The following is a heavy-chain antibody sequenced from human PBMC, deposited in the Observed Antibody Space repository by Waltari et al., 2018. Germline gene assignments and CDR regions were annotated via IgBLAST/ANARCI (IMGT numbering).Heavy chain of an antibody. CDR2: FDPEDGET. J-gene: IGHJ3*02. CDR3: ATDQIETSSSNAFDI. Sequence: QVQLVQSGAEVTKPGASVKVSCKVSGYTLPEFSMHWVRQAPGKGLEWMGGFDPEDGETIYAQKFQGRVTMTEDTSTDTAYMELSSLRSEDTAVYYCATDQIETSSSNAFDIWGQGTMVTVSS. V-gene: IGHV1-24*01. D-gene: IGHD1-7*01. CDR1: GYTLPEFS.